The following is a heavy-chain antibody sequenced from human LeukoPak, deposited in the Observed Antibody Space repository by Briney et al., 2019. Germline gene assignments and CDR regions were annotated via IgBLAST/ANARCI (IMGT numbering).Heavy chain of an antibody. V-gene: IGHV3-23*01. J-gene: IGHJ4*02. CDR3: AKSLVPQDYFDY. CDR1: GFTLSSYA. D-gene: IGHD2-2*01. CDR2: ISGSGGST. Sequence: GGSLSFPCPASGFTLSSYAMGWVRPAPGKGWKWFTAISGSGGSTYYADSVKGRFTISRDNFKNTLYLQMNSLRAEDTAVYYCAKSLVPQDYFDYWGQGTLVTVSS.